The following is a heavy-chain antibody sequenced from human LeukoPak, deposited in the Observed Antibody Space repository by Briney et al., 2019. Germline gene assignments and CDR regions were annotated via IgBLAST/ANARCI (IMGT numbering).Heavy chain of an antibody. CDR1: GFTFSNAW. D-gene: IGHD3-22*01. Sequence: GESLRLSCAASGFTFSNAWTSWVRQAPGKGLEWVGRIKSKTDGGTTDYAAPVKGRFTISRDDSKNTLYLQMNSLKTEDTAVYYCTTPTYYYDSSGYYFDYWGQGTLVTVSS. J-gene: IGHJ4*02. CDR2: IKSKTDGGTT. CDR3: TTPTYYYDSSGYYFDY. V-gene: IGHV3-15*01.